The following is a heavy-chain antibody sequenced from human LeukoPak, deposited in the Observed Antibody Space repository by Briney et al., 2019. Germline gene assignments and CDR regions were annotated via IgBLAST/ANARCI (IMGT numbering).Heavy chain of an antibody. CDR1: GFPFSDYY. J-gene: IGHJ6*02. CDR3: AIPPLSGTGSSRPLAEMDV. Sequence: GSLRLSCAASGFPFSDYYMSWIRQAPGKGLEWVSYISSSGSTIYNAASVKGRFTISRDNARNSLHLQMNSLRAEDTAVYYCAIPPLSGTGSSRPLAEMDVWGQGTTVTVSS. CDR2: ISSSGSTI. D-gene: IGHD3-10*01. V-gene: IGHV3-11*04.